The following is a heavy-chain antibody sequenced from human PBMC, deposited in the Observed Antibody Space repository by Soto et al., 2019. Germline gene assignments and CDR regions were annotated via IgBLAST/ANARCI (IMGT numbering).Heavy chain of an antibody. CDR3: ARGVDIVATIPYYYYYYMDV. CDR2: INHSGST. D-gene: IGHD5-12*01. CDR1: GGSFSGYY. Sequence: PSETLSLTCAVYGGSFSGYYWSWIRQPPGKGLEWIGEINHSGSTNYNPSLKSRVTISVDTSKNQFSLKLSSVTAADTAVYYCARGVDIVATIPYYYYYYMDVWGKGTTVTVSS. J-gene: IGHJ6*03. V-gene: IGHV4-34*01.